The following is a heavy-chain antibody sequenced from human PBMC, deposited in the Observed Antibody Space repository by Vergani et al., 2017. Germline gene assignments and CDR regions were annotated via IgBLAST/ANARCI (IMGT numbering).Heavy chain of an antibody. CDR3: ARESVSGLDP. D-gene: IGHD2-8*01. CDR2: INSDASST. J-gene: IGHJ5*02. Sequence: EVQLVESGGGLVLPGGSLRLSCAASGFTLRSDWMHWVRQAPGKGLVWVSRINSDASSTSYADSVKGRFTISRDNAKNTLYLQMNRLRAEDTAVYYCARESVSGLDPWGQGTLVTVSS. V-gene: IGHV3-74*01. CDR1: GFTLRSDW.